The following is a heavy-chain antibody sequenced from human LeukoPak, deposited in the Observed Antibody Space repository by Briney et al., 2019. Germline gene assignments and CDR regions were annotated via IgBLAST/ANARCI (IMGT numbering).Heavy chain of an antibody. CDR1: GGSISSYY. D-gene: IGHD3-3*01. CDR2: IYSSGST. J-gene: IGHJ4*02. CDR3: ERDLGFWSGPDY. V-gene: IGHV4-4*07. Sequence: SETLSLTCTVSGGSISSYYCSWIRQPAGKGLQWIGRIYSSGSTNYNPSLKSRVTMSVDTSKNQFSLRLSSVTAADTAVYYCERDLGFWSGPDYWGQGTLVTVSS.